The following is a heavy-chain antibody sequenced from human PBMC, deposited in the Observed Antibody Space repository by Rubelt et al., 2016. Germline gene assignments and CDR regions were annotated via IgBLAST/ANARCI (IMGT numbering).Heavy chain of an antibody. D-gene: IGHD1-1*01. Sequence: QLQLQESGPGLVKPSETLSLTCAVSGDSIGGRSFYWGWISQPTGKGLEWIGSIYYSGGTTYNQSLKNRVPLTVGTSTNPLSRKLSPVTSADTAVYDCARDKRRTGTPIKVFDYWGQGTLVTVSS. V-gene: IGHV4-39*07. CDR1: GDSIGGRSFY. CDR3: ARDKRRTGTPIKVFDY. CDR2: IYYSGGT. J-gene: IGHJ4*02.